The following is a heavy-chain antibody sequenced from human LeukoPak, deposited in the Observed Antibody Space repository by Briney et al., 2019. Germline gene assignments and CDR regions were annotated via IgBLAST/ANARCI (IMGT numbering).Heavy chain of an antibody. D-gene: IGHD6-19*01. J-gene: IGHJ4*02. Sequence: GGSLRLSCAASGFTFSSYAMSWVRQAPGKGLEWVSAISGSGGSTYYADSVKGRFTISRDNSKNTLYLQMNSLRAEDTAVYDCAKDRDSSGWYGTLALFDYWGQGTLVTVSS. CDR1: GFTFSSYA. CDR3: AKDRDSSGWYGTLALFDY. V-gene: IGHV3-23*01. CDR2: ISGSGGST.